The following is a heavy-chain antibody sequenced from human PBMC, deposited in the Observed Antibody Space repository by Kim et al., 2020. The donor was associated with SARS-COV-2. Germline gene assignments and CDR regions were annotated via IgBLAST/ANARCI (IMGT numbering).Heavy chain of an antibody. J-gene: IGHJ4*02. CDR2: VSFDGRKK. CDR1: GFTFSNYR. D-gene: IGHD5-18*01. CDR3: VGEGDTPLAAFDQ. V-gene: IGHV3-30-3*01. Sequence: GGSLRLSCAASGFTFSNYRMHWVRQAPGKGLEWVAVVSFDGRKKYHADSVKGRFTISRDNSENTLYLQMNSLRAEDTAVYYCVGEGDTPLAAFDQWGQGTLVTVSS.